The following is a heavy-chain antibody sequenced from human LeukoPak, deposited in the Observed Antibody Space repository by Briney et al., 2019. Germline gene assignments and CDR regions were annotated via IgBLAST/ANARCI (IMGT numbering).Heavy chain of an antibody. Sequence: SETLSLTCGVSGYSISSGYYWGWIRQPPGEGLEWIGSIYHGGSSYYNPSLKSRVTMSVDTSKNQFSLKLSSVTAADTAVYYCARAYCTTASCYGRYFDYWGQGTLVTVPS. CDR2: IYHGGSS. D-gene: IGHD2-2*01. J-gene: IGHJ4*02. CDR3: ARAYCTTASCYGRYFDY. CDR1: GYSISSGYY. V-gene: IGHV4-38-2*01.